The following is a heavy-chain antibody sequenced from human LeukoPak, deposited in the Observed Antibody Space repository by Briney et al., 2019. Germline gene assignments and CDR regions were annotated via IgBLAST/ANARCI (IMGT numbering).Heavy chain of an antibody. J-gene: IGHJ4*02. V-gene: IGHV4-59*08. CDR1: RGAIRSYY. CDR2: NYYSGST. D-gene: IGHD2-8*02. CDR3: GRHGGVWVFIY. Sequence: SETLSLTCTVSRGAIRSYYWSWIRQPPGKGLEWIGYNYYSGSTKSNPSLKSRVTISVDTSKDQFSLRLSSVTAADTSFYYCGRHGGVWVFIYLGEGTLVTVSS.